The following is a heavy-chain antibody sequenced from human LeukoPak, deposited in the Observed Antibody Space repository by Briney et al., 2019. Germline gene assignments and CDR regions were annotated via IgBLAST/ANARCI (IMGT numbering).Heavy chain of an antibody. Sequence: ASVKVSCEASGYTFTSYGISWVRQAPGQGLEWMGWISAYNGNTNYAQKLQGRVTMTTDTSTSTAYMELRSLRSDDTAVYYCARIAKYSSSFDFDYWGQGTLVTVSS. J-gene: IGHJ4*02. CDR3: ARIAKYSSSFDFDY. V-gene: IGHV1-18*01. CDR1: GYTFTSYG. CDR2: ISAYNGNT. D-gene: IGHD6-6*01.